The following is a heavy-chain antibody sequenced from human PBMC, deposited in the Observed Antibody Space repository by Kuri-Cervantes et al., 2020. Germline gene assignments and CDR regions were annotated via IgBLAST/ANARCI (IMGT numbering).Heavy chain of an antibody. CDR1: GFTFSSYA. CDR3: ARGDFMTILN. J-gene: IGHJ4*02. CDR2: ISYDGSNK. D-gene: IGHD4/OR15-4a*01. Sequence: GESLKISCAASGFTFSSYAMHWVRQAPGKGLEWVAVISYDGSNKYYADSMKGRFTISRDNSKNTLYLQMNSLRAEDTAVYYCARGDFMTILNWGQGTLVTVSS. V-gene: IGHV3-30*01.